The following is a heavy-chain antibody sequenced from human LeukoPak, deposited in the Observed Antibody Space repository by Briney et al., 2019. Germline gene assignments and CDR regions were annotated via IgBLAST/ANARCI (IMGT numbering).Heavy chain of an antibody. CDR2: IYTSGST. CDR1: GGSISSGSYY. V-gene: IGHV4-61*02. D-gene: IGHD3-3*01. CDR3: ARDNTIFGVVTPRPHYYYYYYMDV. J-gene: IGHJ6*03. Sequence: SETLSLTCTVSGGSISSGSYYWSWIRQPAGKGLEWIGRIYTSGSTNYNPSLKSRVTISVDTSKNQFSLKLSSVTAADTAVYYCARDNTIFGVVTPRPHYYYYYYMDVWGKGTTVTVSS.